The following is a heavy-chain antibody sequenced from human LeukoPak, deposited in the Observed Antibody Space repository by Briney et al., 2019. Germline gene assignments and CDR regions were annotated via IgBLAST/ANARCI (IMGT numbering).Heavy chain of an antibody. V-gene: IGHV1-46*01. CDR2: INPSGGST. Sequence: ASVNVSCKASGYTFTSYYMHWVRQAPGQGLEWMEVINPSGGSTNYAQKFQGRVTMTRDTSTSTVYMELSSLRSEDTAVYYCARVRGSTMIVPYFDYWGQGTLVTVSS. CDR3: ARVRGSTMIVPYFDY. J-gene: IGHJ4*02. D-gene: IGHD3-22*01. CDR1: GYTFTSYY.